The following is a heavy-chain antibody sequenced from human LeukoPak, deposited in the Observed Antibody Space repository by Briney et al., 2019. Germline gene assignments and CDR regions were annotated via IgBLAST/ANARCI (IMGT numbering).Heavy chain of an antibody. J-gene: IGHJ4*02. D-gene: IGHD6-25*01. CDR3: ATRHDY. CDR2: ISSDDTSI. CDR1: GLTFSRYE. V-gene: IGHV3-48*03. Sequence: GGSLRLSCAASGLTFSRYEMNWVRQAPGKGLEWVSCISSDDTSIYYADSVKGRFTISRDNAKNSLYLQMNSLRAEDTAVYYCATRHDYWGQGTLVTVSS.